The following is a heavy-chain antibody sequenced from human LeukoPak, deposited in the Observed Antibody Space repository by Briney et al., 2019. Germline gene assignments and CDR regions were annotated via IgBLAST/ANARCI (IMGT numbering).Heavy chain of an antibody. CDR3: ARDGIVTMVRGVILAYYGMDV. CDR1: GDSVSSNSAA. J-gene: IGHJ6*02. CDR2: TYYRSKWYN. D-gene: IGHD3-10*01. Sequence: SQTLSLTCAISGDSVSSNSAAWNWIRQSPSRGLEWLGRTYYRSKWYNDYAVYVKSRITINPDTSKNQFPLQLNSVTPEDTAVYYCARDGIVTMVRGVILAYYGMDVWGQGTTVTVSS. V-gene: IGHV6-1*01.